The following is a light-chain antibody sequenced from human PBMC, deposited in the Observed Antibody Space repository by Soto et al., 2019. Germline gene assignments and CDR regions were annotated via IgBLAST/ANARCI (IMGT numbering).Light chain of an antibody. V-gene: IGKV3-15*01. J-gene: IGKJ1*01. CDR2: GAS. CDR1: QSVSSN. Sequence: EIVMTQSPATLSVSPGERATLSCRASQSVSSNLAWYQQKPGQAPRLLIHGASTRATGTPARFSGSGSGTEFTLTISSLQSEDSAVYYCQQYETSPRTFGQGTKVEI. CDR3: QQYETSPRT.